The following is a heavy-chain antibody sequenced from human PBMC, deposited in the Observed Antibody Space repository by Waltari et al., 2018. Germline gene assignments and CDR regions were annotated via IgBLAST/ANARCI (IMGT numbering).Heavy chain of an antibody. V-gene: IGHV4-39*01. J-gene: IGHJ6*02. CDR3: ARMSSSSDYGMDV. D-gene: IGHD6-13*01. CDR1: GGSISSSSYY. CDR2: INYSGST. Sequence: QLQLQESGPGLVKPSETLSLTCTVSGGSISSSSYYWGWLRQPPGKGLEWIGSINYSGSTYYNPSLKSRVTISVDTSKNQFSLKLSSVTAADTAVYYCARMSSSSDYGMDVWGQGTTVTVSS.